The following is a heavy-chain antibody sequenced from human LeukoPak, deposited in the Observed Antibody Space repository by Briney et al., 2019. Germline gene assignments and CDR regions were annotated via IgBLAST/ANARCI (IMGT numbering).Heavy chain of an antibody. CDR2: IYYSGST. J-gene: IGHJ2*01. V-gene: IGHV4-39*07. Sequence: PSETLSLTCTVSGGSISSSSYYWGWIRQPPGKGLEWIGSIYYSGSTYYNPSLKSRVTISVDTSKNQFSLKLSSVTAADTAVYYCAREPVAGTGLWYFDLWGRGTPVTVSS. CDR1: GGSISSSSYY. D-gene: IGHD6-19*01. CDR3: AREPVAGTGLWYFDL.